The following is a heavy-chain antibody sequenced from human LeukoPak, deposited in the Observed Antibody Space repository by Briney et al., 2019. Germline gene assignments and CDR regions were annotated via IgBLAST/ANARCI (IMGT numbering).Heavy chain of an antibody. CDR3: ARVSGYCSNGVCYSPFDS. CDR2: IRNRANSYAT. Sequence: GGSLRLSCAASGFTFSDHYMDWVRQAPGKGLEWVGRIRNRANSYATEYAASVKGRFTTSRDDSKNSQFLQMNGLKTEDTAVYYCARVSGYCSNGVCYSPFDSWGQGTLVTVSS. D-gene: IGHD2-8*01. CDR1: GFTFSDHY. V-gene: IGHV3-72*01. J-gene: IGHJ4*02.